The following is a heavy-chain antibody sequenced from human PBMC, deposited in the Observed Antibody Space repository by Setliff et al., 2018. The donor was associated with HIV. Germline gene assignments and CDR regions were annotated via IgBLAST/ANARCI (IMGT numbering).Heavy chain of an antibody. CDR1: GGSISSGSYY. Sequence: LSLTCTVSGGSISSGSYYWNWIRQPAGKGLEWIGSIYYSGSTYYNPSLQSRVTISVDTSKNLFSLRLSSVTASDTAVYYCARQAIFGYYDSSGYLDYWGQGTLVTVSS. CDR3: ARQAIFGYYDSSGYLDY. D-gene: IGHD3-22*01. CDR2: IYYSGST. J-gene: IGHJ4*02. V-gene: IGHV4-39*01.